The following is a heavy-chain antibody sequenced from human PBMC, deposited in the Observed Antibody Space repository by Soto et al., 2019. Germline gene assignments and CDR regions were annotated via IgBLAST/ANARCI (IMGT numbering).Heavy chain of an antibody. V-gene: IGHV4-30-4*01. Sequence: TSETLSLTCTVSGGSISSGDYYWSWIRQPPGKGLEWIGYIYYSGSTNYNPSLKSRVTISVDTSKNQFSLKLSSVTAADTAVYYCARVRGRLLRFDPWGQGTLVTVS. J-gene: IGHJ5*02. D-gene: IGHD2-15*01. CDR1: GGSISSGDYY. CDR2: IYYSGST. CDR3: ARVRGRLLRFDP.